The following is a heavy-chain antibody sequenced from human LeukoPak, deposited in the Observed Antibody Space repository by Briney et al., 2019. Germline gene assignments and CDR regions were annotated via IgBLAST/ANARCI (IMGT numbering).Heavy chain of an antibody. V-gene: IGHV1-24*01. CDR1: GYTLTELS. CDR2: FDPEDGET. J-gene: IGHJ6*03. Sequence: ASVKVSCKVSGYTLTELSMHWVRQAPGKGLEWMGGFDPEDGETIYAQKFQGRVTMTEDTSTDTAYMELSSLRSGDTAVYYCARVDDFWSGSSFDYMDVWGKGTTVTVSS. D-gene: IGHD3-3*01. CDR3: ARVDDFWSGSSFDYMDV.